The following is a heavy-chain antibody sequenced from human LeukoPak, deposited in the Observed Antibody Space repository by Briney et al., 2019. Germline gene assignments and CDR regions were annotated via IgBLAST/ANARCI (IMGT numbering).Heavy chain of an antibody. CDR3: ARHDGGGY. Sequence: KGLEWIGEINHSGSTNYNPSLKSRVTISVDTSKNQFSLKLSSVTAADTAVYYCARHDGGGYWGQGTLVTVSS. J-gene: IGHJ4*02. V-gene: IGHV4-34*01. CDR2: INHSGST.